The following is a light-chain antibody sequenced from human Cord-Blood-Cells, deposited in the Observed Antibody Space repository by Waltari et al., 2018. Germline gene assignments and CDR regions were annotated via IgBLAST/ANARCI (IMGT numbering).Light chain of an antibody. J-gene: IGLJ2*01. Sequence: QSVLTQPPSASGTPGQRVTLSCSGRRSNIGSNYVYWYQQLPGTPPKLLIYRNNQRPSGVPDRFSGSKSGTSASLAISGLRSEDEADYYCAAWDDSLSGPVFGGGTKLTVL. V-gene: IGLV1-47*01. CDR3: AAWDDSLSGPV. CDR1: RSNIGSNY. CDR2: RNN.